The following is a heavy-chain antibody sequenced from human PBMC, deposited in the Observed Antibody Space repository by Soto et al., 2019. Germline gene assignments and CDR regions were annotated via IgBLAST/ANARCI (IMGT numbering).Heavy chain of an antibody. CDR3: ARDATPLSRPWAPAAEYFQH. J-gene: IGHJ1*01. D-gene: IGHD2-15*01. CDR1: GGTFSSYT. V-gene: IGHV1-69*04. Sequence: GASGKVSCKASGGTFSSYTISWVRQAPGQGLEWMGRIIPILGIANYAQKFQGRVTITADKSTSTAYMELSSLRSEDTAVYYCARDATPLSRPWAPAAEYFQHWGQGTLVNVSS. CDR2: IIPILGIA.